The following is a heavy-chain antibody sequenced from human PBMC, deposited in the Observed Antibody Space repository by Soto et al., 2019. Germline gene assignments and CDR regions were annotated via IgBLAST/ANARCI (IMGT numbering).Heavy chain of an antibody. CDR2: ISYDGSNK. Sequence: GGSLRLSCAASGFTFSSYAMHWVRQAPGKGLEWVAVISYDGSNKYYADSVKGRFSISRDNSKNTLYLQMNSLRAEDTAVYYCANIVVAPAALPLDVWGQGTTVTVSS. V-gene: IGHV3-30-3*01. CDR1: GFTFSSYA. D-gene: IGHD2-2*01. J-gene: IGHJ6*02. CDR3: ANIVVAPAALPLDV.